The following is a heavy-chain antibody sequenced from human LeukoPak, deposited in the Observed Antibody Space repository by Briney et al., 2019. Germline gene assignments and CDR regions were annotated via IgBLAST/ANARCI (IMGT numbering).Heavy chain of an antibody. Sequence: GGSLRLSCEASGFNFDGYAMSWVRQVPGKGLEWVSGITGSGGSTYYADSVKGRFTISRDNSKNTLDLQMNSLRVEDTAVYYCAKGSNYYASGSHFDYWAQGTLVTVSS. V-gene: IGHV3-23*01. D-gene: IGHD3-10*01. CDR3: AKGSNYYASGSHFDY. J-gene: IGHJ4*02. CDR1: GFNFDGYA. CDR2: ITGSGGST.